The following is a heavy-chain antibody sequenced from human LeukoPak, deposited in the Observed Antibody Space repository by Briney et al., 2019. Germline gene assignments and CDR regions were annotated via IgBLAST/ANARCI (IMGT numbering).Heavy chain of an antibody. CDR2: IKQDGSDK. Sequence: GGSLRLSCAASGFTFSNYWMTWVRQAPGKGLEWVANIKQDGSDKYYVDSVKGRFTISRDNAKNSLYLQMNSLRAEDTALYYCAKAAGYSSSWYEEARYYFDYWGQGTLVTVSS. CDR3: AKAAGYSSSWYEEARYYFDY. D-gene: IGHD6-13*01. CDR1: GFTFSNYW. J-gene: IGHJ4*02. V-gene: IGHV3-7*03.